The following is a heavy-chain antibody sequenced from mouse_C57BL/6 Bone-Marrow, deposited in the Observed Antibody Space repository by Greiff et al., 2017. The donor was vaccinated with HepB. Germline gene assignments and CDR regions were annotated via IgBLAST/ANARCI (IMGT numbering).Heavy chain of an antibody. V-gene: IGHV3-6*01. CDR2: ISYDGSN. D-gene: IGHD1-1*01. Sequence: EVHLVESGPGLVKPSQSLSLTCSVTGYSITSGYYWNWIRQFPGNKLEWMGYISYDGSNNYNPSLKNRISITRDTSKNQFFLKLNSVTTEDTATYYCASLPITTVVATNYWYFDVWGTGTTVTVSS. J-gene: IGHJ1*03. CDR3: ASLPITTVVATNYWYFDV. CDR1: GYSITSGYY.